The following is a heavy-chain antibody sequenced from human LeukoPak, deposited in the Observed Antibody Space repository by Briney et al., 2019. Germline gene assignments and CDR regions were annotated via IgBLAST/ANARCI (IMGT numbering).Heavy chain of an antibody. J-gene: IGHJ4*02. CDR2: ISGSGGST. Sequence: GGSLRLSCAAAGFTFSSYAMRWVRQPPGEGVVRGSAISGSGGSTYHADSVKGRFTISRDNSKNTLYLQMNSLRAEDTAVYYCEAARGYCSRGSCFDYWGQGTLVTVSS. CDR3: EAARGYCSRGSCFDY. V-gene: IGHV3-23*01. D-gene: IGHD2-15*01. CDR1: GFTFSSYA.